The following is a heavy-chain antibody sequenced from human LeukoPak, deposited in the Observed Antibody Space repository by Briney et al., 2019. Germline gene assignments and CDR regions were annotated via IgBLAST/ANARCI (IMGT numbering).Heavy chain of an antibody. D-gene: IGHD6-19*01. V-gene: IGHV1-2*02. Sequence: ASVKVSCKASGYTFTSYAMNWVRQAPGQGLEWMGWINPNSGGTNYAQKFQGRVTMTRDTSISTAYMELSRLRSDDTAVYYCARVTRRGIAVFWGQGTLVTVSS. J-gene: IGHJ4*02. CDR2: INPNSGGT. CDR3: ARVTRRGIAVF. CDR1: GYTFTSYA.